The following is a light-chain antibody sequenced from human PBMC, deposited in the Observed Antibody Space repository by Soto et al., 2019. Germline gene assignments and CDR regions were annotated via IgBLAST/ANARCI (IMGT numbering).Light chain of an antibody. J-gene: IGKJ1*01. CDR1: QSVSSSY. CDR3: QQYEGT. Sequence: EIVLTQSPGTLSLSPGERATLSCRASQSVSSSYLAWYQQKPGQAPRLLIYGASIRATGIPDRFRGSGSGTAFTRTISRLEPEDFAVYYCQQYEGTFGQGTKVEI. V-gene: IGKV3-20*01. CDR2: GAS.